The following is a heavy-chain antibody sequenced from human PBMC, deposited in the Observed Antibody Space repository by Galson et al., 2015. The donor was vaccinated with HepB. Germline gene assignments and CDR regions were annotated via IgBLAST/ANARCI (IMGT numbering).Heavy chain of an antibody. CDR2: IFSTGDT. CDR3: ARVFFEYDFWAGDSASDPFEV. J-gene: IGHJ3*01. Sequence: SETLSLTCTVSGDSISTYYWSWIRQTPDKGLEWIGHIFSTGDTSYNPSLKNRVAMFVDTSKNQFSLNVTSVTSADTAVYYCARVFFEYDFWAGDSASDPFEVWGQGALLPVSS. CDR1: GDSISTYY. D-gene: IGHD3/OR15-3a*01. V-gene: IGHV4-59*01.